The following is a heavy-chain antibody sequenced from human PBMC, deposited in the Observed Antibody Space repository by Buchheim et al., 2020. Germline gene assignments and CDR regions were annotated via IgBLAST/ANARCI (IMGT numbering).Heavy chain of an antibody. Sequence: QVHLVESGGGVVQPGRSLRLSCAASGFTFSDYGMHWVRQAPGKGLEWVTTIWYDGSNEYYIDSVKGRFTISRDNSKSTVYLQMNSLRAEDTAVYYCARDIILAVAGTFDYWGQGTL. J-gene: IGHJ4*02. V-gene: IGHV3-33*01. CDR1: GFTFSDYG. CDR3: ARDIILAVAGTFDY. D-gene: IGHD6-19*01. CDR2: IWYDGSNE.